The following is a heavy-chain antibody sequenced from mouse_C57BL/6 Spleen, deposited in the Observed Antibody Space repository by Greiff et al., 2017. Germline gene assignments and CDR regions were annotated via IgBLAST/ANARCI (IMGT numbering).Heavy chain of an antibody. J-gene: IGHJ4*01. D-gene: IGHD2-3*01. CDR3: TAGDGYHFDAMDY. V-gene: IGHV14-1*01. CDR2: IDPEDGDT. CDR1: GFNIKDYY. Sequence: VQLKESGAELVRPGASVKLSCTASGFNIKDYYMHWVKQRPEQGLEWIGRIDPEDGDTEYAPKFQGKATMTADTSSNTAYLQLSSLTSEDTAVYDCTAGDGYHFDAMDYWGKGASVTVSS.